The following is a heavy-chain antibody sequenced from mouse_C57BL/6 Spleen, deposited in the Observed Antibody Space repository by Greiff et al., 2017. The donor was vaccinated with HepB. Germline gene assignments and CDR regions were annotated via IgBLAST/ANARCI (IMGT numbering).Heavy chain of an antibody. Sequence: QVTLKVSGPGILQPSQTLSLTCSFSGFSLSTFGMGVGWIRQPSGKGLEWLAHIWWDDDKYYNPALKSRLTISKDTSKNQVFLKIANVDTADTATYYCARIDRVYYGNLAWFAYWGQGTLVTVSA. V-gene: IGHV8-8*01. CDR1: GFSLSTFGMG. J-gene: IGHJ3*01. D-gene: IGHD2-1*01. CDR3: ARIDRVYYGNLAWFAY. CDR2: IWWDDDK.